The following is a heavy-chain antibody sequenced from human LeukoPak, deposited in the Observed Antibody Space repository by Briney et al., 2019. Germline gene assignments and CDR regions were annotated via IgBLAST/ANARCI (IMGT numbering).Heavy chain of an antibody. J-gene: IGHJ4*02. D-gene: IGHD3-22*01. CDR2: INPNSGGT. V-gene: IGHV1-2*02. CDR1: GYTFTGYY. CDR3: AREDYYDSGSSDY. Sequence: VASVKVSCKASGYTFTGYYMHWVRQAPGQGLEWMGWINPNSGGTNYAQKFQGRVTMTRDTSISTAYMELSRLRSDDTAVYYCAREDYYDSGSSDYWGQGTLVTVSS.